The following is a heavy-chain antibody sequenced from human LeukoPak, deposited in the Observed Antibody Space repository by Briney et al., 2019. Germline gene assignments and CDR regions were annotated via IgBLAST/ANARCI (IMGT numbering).Heavy chain of an antibody. CDR1: GFTFSDYY. CDR2: ISSSGSTI. D-gene: IGHD4-11*01. Sequence: GGSLRLSCAASGFTFSDYYMSWVRQAPGKGLEWVSYISSSGSTIYYADSVKGRFTISRDNAKNSLYLQMNSLRAEGTAVYYCARWDYTEYYYYGMDVWGQGTTVTVSS. J-gene: IGHJ6*02. CDR3: ARWDYTEYYYYGMDV. V-gene: IGHV3-11*01.